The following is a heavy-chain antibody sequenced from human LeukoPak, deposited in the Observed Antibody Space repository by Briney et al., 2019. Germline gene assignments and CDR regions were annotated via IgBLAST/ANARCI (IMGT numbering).Heavy chain of an antibody. V-gene: IGHV1-2*02. CDR3: ASRSYDSSGYSYYYYYYGVDV. J-gene: IGHJ6*02. D-gene: IGHD3-22*01. CDR1: GYTFTGYY. CDR2: INPNSGGT. Sequence: GASVKVSCKASGYTFTGYYMHWVRQAPGQGLEWMGWINPNSGGTNYAQKFQGRATMTRDTSISTAYMELSRLRSDDTAVYYCASRSYDSSGYSYYYYYYGVDVWGQGTTVTVSS.